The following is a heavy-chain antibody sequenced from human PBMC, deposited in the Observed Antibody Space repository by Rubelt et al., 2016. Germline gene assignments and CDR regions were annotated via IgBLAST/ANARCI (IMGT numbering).Heavy chain of an antibody. D-gene: IGHD3-22*01. Sequence: QVQLHQWGAGLLKPSETLSLTCAVYDGSFSGYYWSWIRQPPGKGLEWIGEINHSGSTNYNPSLKSRVTISVDTSKNHLSLRLDSFTTAETAVYYCARGDSPWYYGTSDYYHYWGPGSHVVVS. CDR2: INHSGST. J-gene: IGHJ4*02. CDR1: DGSFSGYY. CDR3: ARGDSPWYYGTSDYYHY. V-gene: IGHV4-34*01.